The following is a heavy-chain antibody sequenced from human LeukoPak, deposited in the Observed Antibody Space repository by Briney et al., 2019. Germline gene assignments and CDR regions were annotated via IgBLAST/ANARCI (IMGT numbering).Heavy chain of an antibody. J-gene: IGHJ5*02. Sequence: LGASVKVSCKASGYTFTGYYMHWVRQAPGQGLEWMGWINPNSGGTNYAQKFQGRVTMTRDTSISTAYMELSRLRSDDTAVYYCARDPHRISVLLPRYWFDPWGQGTLVTVSS. CDR1: GYTFTGYY. V-gene: IGHV1-2*03. CDR3: ARDPHRISVLLPRYWFDP. D-gene: IGHD3-10*01. CDR2: INPNSGGT.